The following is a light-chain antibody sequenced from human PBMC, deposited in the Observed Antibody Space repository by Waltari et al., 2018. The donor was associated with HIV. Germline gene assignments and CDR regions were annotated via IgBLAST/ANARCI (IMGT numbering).Light chain of an antibody. CDR1: SSDVGSYNL. J-gene: IGLJ3*02. CDR3: CSYAGSDIWV. Sequence: QSALTQPASVSGSPGQSITISCTGTSSDVGSYNLVSWYQQLPGKAPKLMIYEGSKRPSGVSKRFSGSKPGNTASLTISGLQAEDEADYYCCSYAGSDIWVFGGGTKLTVL. V-gene: IGLV2-23*01. CDR2: EGS.